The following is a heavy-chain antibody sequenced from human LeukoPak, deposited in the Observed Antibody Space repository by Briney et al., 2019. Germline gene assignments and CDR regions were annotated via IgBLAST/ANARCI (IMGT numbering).Heavy chain of an antibody. V-gene: IGHV3-74*01. J-gene: IGHJ5*02. CDR1: GLTFGNNW. CDR3: VRDVPHNWFDT. Sequence: PGGSLRLSCAASGLTFGNNWMHWVRHGPGKGLVWISRINSDGGGSIYADSVKGRFTVSRDNAKNTLYLQMNSLRAEDTAVYYCVRDVPHNWFDTWGQGTLVTVSS. CDR2: INSDGGGS.